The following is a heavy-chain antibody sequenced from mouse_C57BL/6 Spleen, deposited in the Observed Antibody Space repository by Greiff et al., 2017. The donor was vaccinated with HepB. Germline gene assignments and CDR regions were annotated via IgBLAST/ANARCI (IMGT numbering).Heavy chain of an antibody. V-gene: IGHV1-82*01. Sequence: QVQLQQSGPELVKPGASVKISCKASGYAFSSSWMNWVKQRPGKGLEWIGRIYPGDGDTNYNGKFKGKATLTADKSSSTAYMQLSSLTSEDSAVYFCAGGYGSSSWFAYWGQGTLVTVSA. J-gene: IGHJ3*01. CDR3: AGGYGSSSWFAY. CDR2: IYPGDGDT. D-gene: IGHD1-1*01. CDR1: GYAFSSSW.